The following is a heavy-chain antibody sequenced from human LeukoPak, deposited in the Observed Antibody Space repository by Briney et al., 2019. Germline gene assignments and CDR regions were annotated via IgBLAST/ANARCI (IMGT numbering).Heavy chain of an antibody. J-gene: IGHJ6*02. CDR3: ARDRGFFGEPDFYYAMDV. CDR1: GFTFSSYA. CDR2: IETGGST. V-gene: IGHV3-66*01. Sequence: GGSLRLSCAASGFTFSSYAMSWVRQAPGKGLEYVSSIETGGSTHYADSVKCRFTISRDTSKNNLYPQMHSLRAEDTAAYYCARDRGFFGEPDFYYAMDVWGQGTTVTVSS. D-gene: IGHD3-10*01.